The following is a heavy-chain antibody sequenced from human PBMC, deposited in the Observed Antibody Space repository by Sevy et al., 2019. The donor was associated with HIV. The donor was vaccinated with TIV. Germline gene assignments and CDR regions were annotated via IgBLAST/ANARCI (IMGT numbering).Heavy chain of an antibody. CDR1: GGTFSNYP. Sequence: ASVKVSCKASGGTFSNYPITWVRQAPGQGLEWMGRIIPILGTANYAQKFQGRVMITADESTGTVYMDLSGLRSEDTAVYYCASEQQLVLDVYYYYYLDVWGKGTTVTVSS. CDR3: ASEQQLVLDVYYYYYLDV. J-gene: IGHJ6*03. V-gene: IGHV1-69*11. CDR2: IIPILGTA. D-gene: IGHD6-13*01.